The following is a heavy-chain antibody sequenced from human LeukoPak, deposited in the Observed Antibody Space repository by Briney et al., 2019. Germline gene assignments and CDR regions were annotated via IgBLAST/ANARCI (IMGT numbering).Heavy chain of an antibody. V-gene: IGHV3-48*03. Sequence: GGSLRLSCVVSGFSFDSYEMDWVRQAPGKGLEWLSYISATGNTIYDADSVKGRFTISRDNAKNSLYLQMNSLRVDDTATYYCAREDLVGAIDYWGQGTLVTVSS. CDR3: AREDLVGAIDY. CDR2: ISATGNTI. CDR1: GFSFDSYE. J-gene: IGHJ4*02. D-gene: IGHD1-26*01.